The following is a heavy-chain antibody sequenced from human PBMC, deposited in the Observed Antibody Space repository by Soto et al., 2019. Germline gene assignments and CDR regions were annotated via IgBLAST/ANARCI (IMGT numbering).Heavy chain of an antibody. Sequence: PSETLSLTCTVSGGSISSSSYYWGWIRQPPGKGLEWIGSIYYSGSTYYNPSLKSRVTISVDTSKNQFSLKLSSVTAADTAVYYCARRVGKGVFGYYYYYMDVWGKGTTVTVSS. J-gene: IGHJ6*03. CDR1: GGSISSSSYY. CDR3: ARRVGKGVFGYYYYYMDV. D-gene: IGHD1-26*01. CDR2: IYYSGST. V-gene: IGHV4-39*01.